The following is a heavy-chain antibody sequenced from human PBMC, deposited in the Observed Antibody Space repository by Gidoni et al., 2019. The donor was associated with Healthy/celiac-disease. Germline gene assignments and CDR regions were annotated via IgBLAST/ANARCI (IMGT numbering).Heavy chain of an antibody. V-gene: IGHV3-7*01. Sequence: EVQLVESGRGLVQPGGSLRLSCAASGFTFRSYWMRWVRQAPGKGLEWVANIKQDGSEKYYVDSVKGRFTISRDNAKNSLYLQMNSLRAEDTAVYYCAREGGDYYDSSGYADAFDIWGQGTMVTVSS. J-gene: IGHJ3*02. CDR1: GFTFRSYW. D-gene: IGHD3-22*01. CDR3: AREGGDYYDSSGYADAFDI. CDR2: IKQDGSEK.